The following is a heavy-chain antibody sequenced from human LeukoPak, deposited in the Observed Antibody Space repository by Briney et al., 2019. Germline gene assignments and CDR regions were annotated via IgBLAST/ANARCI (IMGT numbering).Heavy chain of an antibody. J-gene: IGHJ4*02. CDR2: ISSSSSYI. Sequence: GGSLRLSCAASGFTFSSYSMNWVRQAPGKGLEWVSSISSSSSYIYYADSVKGRFTISRDNAKNSLYLQMNSLRAEDTAVYYCARDWNSSSWYPYYFDYWGQGTLVTVSS. CDR3: ARDWNSSSWYPYYFDY. CDR1: GFTFSSYS. D-gene: IGHD6-13*01. V-gene: IGHV3-21*01.